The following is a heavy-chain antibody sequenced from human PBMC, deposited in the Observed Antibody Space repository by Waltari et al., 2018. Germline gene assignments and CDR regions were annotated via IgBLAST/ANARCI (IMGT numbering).Heavy chain of an antibody. D-gene: IGHD6-6*01. CDR3: AKFSSSYKLGYMDV. J-gene: IGHJ6*03. CDR1: GFTFEEYE. Sequence: EEQLEEPGGGLVQPGRSMRLSCAASGFTFEEYEMHWVRQAPGKGPEWVSGISWNSGTRRYAPSVEGRFTVSRDNARNSLFLQMSSLRAEDTALYYCAKFSSSYKLGYMDVWGKGTTVTVAS. V-gene: IGHV3-9*01. CDR2: ISWNSGTR.